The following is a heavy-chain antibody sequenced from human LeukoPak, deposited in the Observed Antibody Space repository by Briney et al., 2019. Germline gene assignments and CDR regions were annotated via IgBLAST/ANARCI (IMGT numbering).Heavy chain of an antibody. CDR3: ATPGIAAAGTSHSYYFDY. J-gene: IGHJ4*02. CDR2: IIPIFGTA. CDR1: GGTFSSYA. V-gene: IGHV1-69*13. Sequence: ASVKVSCKASGGTFSSYAIRWVRQAPGQGLEWMVGIIPIFGTANYAQKFQGRVTITADESTSTAYMELSSLRSEDTVVYYCATPGIAAAGTSHSYYFDYWGPGTLVTVSS. D-gene: IGHD6-13*01.